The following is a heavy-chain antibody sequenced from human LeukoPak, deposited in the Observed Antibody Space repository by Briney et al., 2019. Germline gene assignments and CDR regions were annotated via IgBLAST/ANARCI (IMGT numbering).Heavy chain of an antibody. V-gene: IGHV4-59*01. CDR3: ARATGYYRAFDI. D-gene: IGHD2-15*01. J-gene: IGHJ3*02. CDR1: GGSISGYA. Sequence: SEALSLTCIVSGGSISGYAWSWIRQPPGKGLEWIGFLYHSGGTNYSPPFKSRVTMSVDTSKNQFSLKLSSVTAADTAVYYCARATGYYRAFDIWGQGTMVTVSS. CDR2: LYHSGGT.